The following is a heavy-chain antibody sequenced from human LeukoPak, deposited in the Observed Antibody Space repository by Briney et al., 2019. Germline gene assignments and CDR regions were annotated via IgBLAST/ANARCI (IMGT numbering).Heavy chain of an antibody. D-gene: IGHD6-13*01. CDR3: ARGAAAGNCFDY. Sequence: ASVKVSCKASGYTFTSYDINWVRQATGQGLEWMGWMNPNSGNTGYAQKFQGRVTMARNTSISTAYMELSSLRSEDTAVYYCARGAAAGNCFDYWGQGTLVTVSS. CDR2: MNPNSGNT. V-gene: IGHV1-8*01. J-gene: IGHJ4*02. CDR1: GYTFTSYD.